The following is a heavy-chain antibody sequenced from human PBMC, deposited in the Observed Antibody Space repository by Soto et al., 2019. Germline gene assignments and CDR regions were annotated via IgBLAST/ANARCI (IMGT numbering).Heavy chain of an antibody. V-gene: IGHV4-38-2*02. D-gene: IGHD2-21*01. J-gene: IGHJ4*01. CDR2: FYHGGNT. Sequence: SETLSLTCTVSNSSIGSAHYWGWIRQSPGRGPEWIASFYHGGNTFYNPSLKSRIIISMDTSKNQMSLKLRSVTAADTAVYYWGRAHIMVVASSTYDFWGRGTLVTAS. CDR3: GRAHIMVVASSTYDF. CDR1: NSSIGSAHY.